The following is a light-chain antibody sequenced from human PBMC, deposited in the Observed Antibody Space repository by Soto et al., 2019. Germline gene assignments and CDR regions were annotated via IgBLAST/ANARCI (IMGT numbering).Light chain of an antibody. CDR2: GAS. J-gene: IGKJ5*01. Sequence: DIVLTQARSTRCMSALELATLSCRARQSVSSYLAWYQQKPGQAPRLLIYGASNRATGIPDRFSGSGSGTDFTLTISRLEPEDFAVYYCQQYGSSPITFGQGTRLETK. CDR1: QSVSSY. V-gene: IGKV3-20*01. CDR3: QQYGSSPIT.